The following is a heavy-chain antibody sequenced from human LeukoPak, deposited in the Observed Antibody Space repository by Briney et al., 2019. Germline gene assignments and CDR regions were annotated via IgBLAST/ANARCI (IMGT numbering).Heavy chain of an antibody. J-gene: IGHJ4*02. CDR1: GGSISSSNYY. D-gene: IGHD5-24*01. CDR2: IYYRGST. CDR3: ARERRDGYNFDY. V-gene: IGHV4-39*02. Sequence: SETLSLTCTVSGGSISSSNYYWGWIRQPPGKGLEWIGSIYYRGSTYYNPSLKSRVTISVDTSKNQFSLKLSSVTAADTAVYYCARERRDGYNFDYWGQGTLVTVSS.